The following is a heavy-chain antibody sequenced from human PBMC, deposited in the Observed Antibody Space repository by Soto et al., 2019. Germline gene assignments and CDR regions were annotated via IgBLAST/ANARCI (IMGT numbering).Heavy chain of an antibody. Sequence: GGSHRLSSTATGLTCISDAMNWVRQTTGKGLEWVSAISARGDITHYADSVKGRFTISRDNSKNTLSLQLNSLRAEDTAIYFCAKSPRSGYEPPWDYWGQGTQVTVSS. V-gene: IGHV3-23*01. J-gene: IGHJ4*02. CDR2: ISARGDIT. D-gene: IGHD5-12*01. CDR1: GLTCISDA. CDR3: AKSPRSGYEPPWDY.